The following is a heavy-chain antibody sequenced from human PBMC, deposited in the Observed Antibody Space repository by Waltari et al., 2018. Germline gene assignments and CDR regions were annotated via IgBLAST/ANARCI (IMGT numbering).Heavy chain of an antibody. CDR3: AGPDYYGAIAFDI. Sequence: QLQLQESGPGLVKPSETLSLTCTVSGGSIRSTTYYWGWVRQSPGKGLEWLASIYYGGTTQYNPSLRSRVTISVDTSKNQFSLKLSSLTAADTAVYYCAGPDYYGAIAFDIWGQGTMVTVSS. V-gene: IGHV4-39*01. CDR1: GGSIRSTTYY. J-gene: IGHJ3*02. CDR2: IYYGGTT. D-gene: IGHD3-10*01.